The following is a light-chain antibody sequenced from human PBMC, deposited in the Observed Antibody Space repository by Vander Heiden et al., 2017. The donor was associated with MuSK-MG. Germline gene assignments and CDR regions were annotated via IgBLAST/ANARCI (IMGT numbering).Light chain of an antibody. CDR1: SSNIGAGYD. CDR3: QSYDSSLSGSVV. J-gene: IGLJ2*01. Sequence: QSVLTQPPSVSGAPGQRATISCTGSSSNIGAGYDVHWYQQLPGTAPKPLIYGNSNRPSGVPDRFSGSKSGTSASLAITGLQAEDEADYYCQSYDSSLSGSVVFGGGTKLTVL. CDR2: GNS. V-gene: IGLV1-40*01.